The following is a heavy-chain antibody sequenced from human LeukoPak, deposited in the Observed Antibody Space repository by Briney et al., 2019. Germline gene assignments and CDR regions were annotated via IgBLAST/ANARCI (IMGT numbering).Heavy chain of an antibody. Sequence: SETLSLTCTVSGGSVSSGSYYWSWIRQPAGKGLEWIGHIYTSGSTNYNPSLKSRATISVDTSMNQFSLKLSSVTAADTAVYYCARVPGYCSGGSCYYYYDMDVWGQGTTVTVSS. CDR1: GGSVSSGSYY. D-gene: IGHD2-15*01. J-gene: IGHJ6*02. V-gene: IGHV4-61*09. CDR2: IYTSGST. CDR3: ARVPGYCSGGSCYYYYDMDV.